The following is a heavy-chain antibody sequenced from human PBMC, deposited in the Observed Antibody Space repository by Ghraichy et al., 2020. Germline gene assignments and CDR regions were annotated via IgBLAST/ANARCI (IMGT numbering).Heavy chain of an antibody. CDR1: GFTFSSYA. V-gene: IGHV3-23*01. CDR3: AKDPNWNDVRIL. Sequence: LSLTCAASGFTFSSYAMSWVRQAPGKGLEWVSAISGSGGSTYYADSVKGRFTISRDNSKNTLYLQMNSLRAEDTAVYYCAKDPNWNDVRILWGQGTLVTVSS. D-gene: IGHD1-1*01. CDR2: ISGSGGST. J-gene: IGHJ4*01.